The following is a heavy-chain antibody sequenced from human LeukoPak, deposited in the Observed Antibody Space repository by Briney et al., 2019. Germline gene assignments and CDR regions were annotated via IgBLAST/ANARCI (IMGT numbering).Heavy chain of an antibody. CDR3: ARDRSYSYGQMAYYYYGMDV. CDR2: ISAYNGNT. CDR1: GYTFTSYG. D-gene: IGHD5-18*01. Sequence: ASVKVSCKASGYTFTSYGISWVRQAPGQGLEWMGWISAYNGNTNYAQKFQGRVTVTADKSTSTAYMELSSLRSEDTAVYYCARDRSYSYGQMAYYYYGMDVWGQGTTVTVSS. V-gene: IGHV1-18*01. J-gene: IGHJ6*02.